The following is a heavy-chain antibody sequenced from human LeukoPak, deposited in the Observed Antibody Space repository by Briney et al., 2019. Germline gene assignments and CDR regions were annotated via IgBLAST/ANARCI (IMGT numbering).Heavy chain of an antibody. CDR2: ISWNSGSI. J-gene: IGHJ3*02. CDR1: GFTFDDYA. V-gene: IGHV3-9*01. CDR3: AEAIAAAGTHDAFDI. Sequence: PGRSLRLSCAASGFTFDDYAMHWVRQAPGKGLEWVSGISWNSGSIGYADSVKGRFTISRDNAKNSLYLQMNSLRAEDTALYYCAEAIAAAGTHDAFDIWGQGTMVTVSS. D-gene: IGHD6-13*01.